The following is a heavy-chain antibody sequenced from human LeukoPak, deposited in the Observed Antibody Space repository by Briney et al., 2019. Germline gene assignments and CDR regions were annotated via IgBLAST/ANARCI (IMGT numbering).Heavy chain of an antibody. J-gene: IGHJ4*02. D-gene: IGHD2-21*02. V-gene: IGHV1-2*06. CDR2: INPNSGGT. CDR1: GYTFTGYY. Sequence: GASVKVSCKASGYTFTGYYMHWVRQAPGQGLEWMGRINPNSGGTNYAQKFQGRVTMTRDTSISIAYMELSRLSSDDTAAYYCARSLSNVVVTAMGSYYFDYWGQGTLVTVSS. CDR3: ARSLSNVVVTAMGSYYFDY.